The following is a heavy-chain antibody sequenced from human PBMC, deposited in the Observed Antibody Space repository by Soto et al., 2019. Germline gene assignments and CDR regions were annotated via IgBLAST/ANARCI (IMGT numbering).Heavy chain of an antibody. V-gene: IGHV4-61*01. CDR1: GASVNNRNYH. D-gene: IGHD2-15*01. CDR3: ALHLAGGGRDRN. J-gene: IGHJ4*02. Sequence: QVQLQESGPGLVKPSETLSLTCTVSGASVNNRNYHWSWIRQPPGRGLEWIGQVQNGGTTEFDSSSLKSRLTFSIDASKHQFSLKLNSLTAACSVFVYCALHLAGGGRDRNWGQGPLVTVSS. CDR2: VQNGGTT.